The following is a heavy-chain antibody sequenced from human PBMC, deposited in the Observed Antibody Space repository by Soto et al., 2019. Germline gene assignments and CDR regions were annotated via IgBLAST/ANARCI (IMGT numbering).Heavy chain of an antibody. J-gene: IGHJ4*02. CDR1: GFTFSSYG. CDR3: AKDTIFGVVIPTSDYFDY. CDR2: ISYDGSNK. Sequence: QVQLVESGGGVVQPGRSLRLSCAASGFTFSSYGMHWVRQAPGKGLEWVAVISYDGSNKYYADSVKGRFTISRDNSKNTLYLQMNSLRAEDKAVYYCAKDTIFGVVIPTSDYFDYWGQGTLVTVSS. D-gene: IGHD3-3*01. V-gene: IGHV3-30*18.